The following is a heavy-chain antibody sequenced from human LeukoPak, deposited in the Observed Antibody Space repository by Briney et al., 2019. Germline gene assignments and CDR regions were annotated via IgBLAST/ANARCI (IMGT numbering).Heavy chain of an antibody. Sequence: ASVKLSCKASGYTFTGNYMHWVRQAPRQGHEWMGWINPNSGGTNYAQKFQGRVTMTRDTSISTAYMELSRLRSDDTAVYYCARDPGVIVYQLLYGGDYWGQGTLVTVSS. CDR2: INPNSGGT. D-gene: IGHD2-2*02. J-gene: IGHJ4*02. CDR1: GYTFTGNY. V-gene: IGHV1-2*02. CDR3: ARDPGVIVYQLLYGGDY.